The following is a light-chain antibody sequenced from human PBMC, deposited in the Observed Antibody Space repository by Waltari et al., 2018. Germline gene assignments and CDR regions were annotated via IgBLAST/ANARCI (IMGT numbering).Light chain of an antibody. V-gene: IGKV3-20*01. J-gene: IGKJ1*01. CDR1: QGVGKY. CDR2: HAS. CDR3: QKYDFLPAT. Sequence: EIVLTQSPGTLSLSPGARATLSCRASQGVGKYLAWYQQRPGQAPRLLLYHASIRATGIPDRFSGSGYGTDFSLTISRLEPEDFAVYYCQKYDFLPATFGHGTTVEIK.